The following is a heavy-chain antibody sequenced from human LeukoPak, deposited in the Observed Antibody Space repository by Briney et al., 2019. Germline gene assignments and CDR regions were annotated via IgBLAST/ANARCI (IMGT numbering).Heavy chain of an antibody. Sequence: GGSLRLSCAASGFTFSSYAMSWVRQAPGKGLEWVAVISYDGSNKYYADSVKGRFTISRDNSKNTLYLQMNSLRAEDTAVYYCARDKTYYASGSPDYWGQGTLLTVSS. J-gene: IGHJ4*02. D-gene: IGHD3-10*01. CDR3: ARDKTYYASGSPDY. V-gene: IGHV3-30-3*01. CDR2: ISYDGSNK. CDR1: GFTFSSYA.